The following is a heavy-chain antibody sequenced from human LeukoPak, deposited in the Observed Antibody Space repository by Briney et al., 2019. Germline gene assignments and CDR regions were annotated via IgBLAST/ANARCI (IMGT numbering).Heavy chain of an antibody. CDR2: INHSGST. Sequence: SQTLSLTCTVSGGSISSGDYYWSWIRQPPGKGLEWIGEINHSGSTNYNPSLKSRVTISIDTSKNQFSPKLSSVTAADTAVYYCARGGKGYDFWSGYYPGNWFDPWGQGTLVTVSS. J-gene: IGHJ5*02. V-gene: IGHV4-30-4*08. D-gene: IGHD3-3*01. CDR1: GGSISSGDYY. CDR3: ARGGKGYDFWSGYYPGNWFDP.